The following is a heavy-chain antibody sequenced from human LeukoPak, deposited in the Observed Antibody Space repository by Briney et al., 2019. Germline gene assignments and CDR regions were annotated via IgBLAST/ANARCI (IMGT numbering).Heavy chain of an antibody. CDR2: IYHSGST. V-gene: IGHV4-30-2*01. D-gene: IGHD2-2*01. CDR1: GGSISSGGYS. CDR3: ARTAANTYYYFDY. J-gene: IGHJ4*02. Sequence: PSQPLSLTCAVSGGSISSGGYSWSWIRQPPGKGLEWIGYIYHSGSTYYNPSLKSRVTISVDRSKNQFSLKLSSVTAADTAVYYCARTAANTYYYFDYWGQGTLVTVSS.